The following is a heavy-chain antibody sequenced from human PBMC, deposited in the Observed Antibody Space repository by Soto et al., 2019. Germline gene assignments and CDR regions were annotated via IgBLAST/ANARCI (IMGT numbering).Heavy chain of an antibody. D-gene: IGHD3-22*01. CDR1: GGSISSYY. CDR3: ARMLDYYDSSAYLTPFDP. CDR2: IYYSGST. Sequence: PSETLSLTCTVSGGSISSYYWSWIRQPPGKGLEWIGYIYYSGSTNYNPSLKSRVTISVDTSKNQFSLKLSSVTAADTAVYYCARMLDYYDSSAYLTPFDPWGQGTLVTVSS. V-gene: IGHV4-59*01. J-gene: IGHJ5*02.